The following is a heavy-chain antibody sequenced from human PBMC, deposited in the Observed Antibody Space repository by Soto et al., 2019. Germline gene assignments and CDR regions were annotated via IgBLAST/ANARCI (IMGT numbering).Heavy chain of an antibody. CDR1: GFTFSSYW. D-gene: IGHD6-19*01. Sequence: EVQLVESGGGLVQPGGSLRLSCAASGFTFSSYWMHWVRQAPGKGLVWVSRINSDGSSTSYADSVKGRFTISRDNAKNTLNRQMNSLRAVDTAVYYCAVAVAGPTAIGYWGQGTLVTVSS. CDR2: INSDGSST. J-gene: IGHJ4*02. CDR3: AVAVAGPTAIGY. V-gene: IGHV3-74*01.